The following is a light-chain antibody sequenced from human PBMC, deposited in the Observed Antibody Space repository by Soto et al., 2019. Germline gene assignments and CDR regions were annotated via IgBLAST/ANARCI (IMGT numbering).Light chain of an antibody. V-gene: IGKV3-20*01. CDR1: QSVASSY. CDR3: LQHNEYPLA. J-gene: IGKJ4*01. CDR2: SAS. Sequence: EVVLTQSPGTLSLSPGERVTLSCRASQSVASSYLAWYQQKPGRAPRLLFYSASSRATGIPDRFSGSGSGTDFTLTISRLEPEDFATYYCLQHNEYPLAFGGGTTVEI.